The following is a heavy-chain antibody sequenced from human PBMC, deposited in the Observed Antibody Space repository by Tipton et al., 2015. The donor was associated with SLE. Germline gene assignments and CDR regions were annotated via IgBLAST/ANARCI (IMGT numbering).Heavy chain of an antibody. D-gene: IGHD2-8*01. CDR2: ITHSGST. CDR3: ARSGVLHYYDGMDV. Sequence: LRLSCAVYGGSFSGYYWSWIRQPPGKGLEWIGEITHSGSTNYNPSLKSRVTISVDTSKNQFYLKLSSVTAADTAVYYCARSGVLHYYDGMDVWGQGTTVTVSS. J-gene: IGHJ6*02. CDR1: GGSFSGYY. V-gene: IGHV4-34*01.